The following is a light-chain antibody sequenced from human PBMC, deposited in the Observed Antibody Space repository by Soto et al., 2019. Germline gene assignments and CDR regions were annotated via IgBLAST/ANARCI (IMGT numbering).Light chain of an antibody. CDR3: QQSFNSPPIT. J-gene: IGKJ5*01. Sequence: DIQMTQSPSSLSASVGDRVTITCRASQSIYGSLNWYQQKPGKAPKLLIYAASSLQSGVPSRFSGSGSGTDFTLTISSLQPEDFATYYCQQSFNSPPITFGQGTRLEIK. V-gene: IGKV1-39*01. CDR1: QSIYGS. CDR2: AAS.